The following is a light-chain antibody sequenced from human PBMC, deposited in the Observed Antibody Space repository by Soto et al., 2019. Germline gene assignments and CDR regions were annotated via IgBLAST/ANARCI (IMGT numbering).Light chain of an antibody. CDR1: QSVLYSSTNKNY. J-gene: IGKJ2*01. V-gene: IGKV4-1*01. CDR2: WAS. Sequence: DIVMTQSPDSLAVSLGERATINCKSSQSVLYSSTNKNYLAWYQQKPGQPPKLLIYWASTREYGVPDRFSGSGSGTDFTLTISSLQAEDVAFYYCQQYYSTPDTFGQGTKLEIK. CDR3: QQYYSTPDT.